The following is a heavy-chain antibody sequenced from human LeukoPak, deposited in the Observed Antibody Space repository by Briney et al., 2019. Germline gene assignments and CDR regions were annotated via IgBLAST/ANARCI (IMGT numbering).Heavy chain of an antibody. D-gene: IGHD3-22*01. CDR3: ARLKADSSGYYYFFDY. J-gene: IGHJ4*02. CDR1: GGSISSYY. CDR2: IYYSGST. Sequence: SETLSLTCTVSGGSISSYYWSWIRQPPGKGLEWIGYIYYSGSTNYNPSLKSRVTISVDTSKNQFSLKLSSVTAADTAVYYCARLKADSSGYYYFFDYWGQGTLVTVSS. V-gene: IGHV4-59*01.